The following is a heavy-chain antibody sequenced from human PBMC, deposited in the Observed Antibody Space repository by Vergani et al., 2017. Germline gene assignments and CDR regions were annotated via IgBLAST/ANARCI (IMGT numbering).Heavy chain of an antibody. D-gene: IGHD1-26*01. J-gene: IGHJ4*02. CDR3: ARDRSGWELSGD. V-gene: IGHV3-7*01. CDR2: IKQDGTEK. CDR1: GVIFSRYW. Sequence: DVQVVESGGGLVQPGESLRLSCAASGVIFSRYWMSWVRQAPGKGLEYVANIKQDGTEKFYVDSVKGRFTISRDNSKNSLFLQIISLRAEDTAVYYCARDRSGWELSGDWGQGTLVTVSS.